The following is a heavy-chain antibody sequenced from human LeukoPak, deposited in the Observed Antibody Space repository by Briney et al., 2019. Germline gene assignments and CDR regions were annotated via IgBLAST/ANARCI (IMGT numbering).Heavy chain of an antibody. Sequence: PGGSLRLSCAASGFTFNNYGMSWVRQAPGKGLEWVSVISGSGGSTYYADSVKGRFTVSRDKSKNTLYLQMNSLRAEDTAVYYCAKDQSGVYNDGLDFWGQGTLVTVSS. CDR2: ISGSGGST. D-gene: IGHD6-13*01. V-gene: IGHV3-23*01. CDR3: AKDQSGVYNDGLDF. CDR1: GFTFNNYG. J-gene: IGHJ4*02.